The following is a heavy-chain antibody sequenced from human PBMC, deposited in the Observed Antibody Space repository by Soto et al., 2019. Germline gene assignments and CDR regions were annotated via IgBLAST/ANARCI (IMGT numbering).Heavy chain of an antibody. J-gene: IGHJ4*02. CDR1: GGSISSYY. V-gene: IGHV4-59*01. CDR2: IYYSGST. Sequence: QVQLQESGPGLVKPSETLSLTCTVSGGSISSYYWSWIRQPPGKGLEWIGYIYYSGSTNYNPSLKSRVTISVDTSKNQFSLKLSSVTAADTAVYYCARWDSYGSYFDYWGQGTLVTVSS. D-gene: IGHD5-18*01. CDR3: ARWDSYGSYFDY.